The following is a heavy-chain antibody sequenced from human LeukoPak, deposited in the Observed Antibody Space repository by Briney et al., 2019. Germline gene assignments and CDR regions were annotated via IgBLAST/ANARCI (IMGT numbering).Heavy chain of an antibody. CDR2: ISSNGGST. CDR3: VKSSSSWYEFVY. Sequence: GRSLRPSCSASGFTFSSYAMHWVRQAPGKGLEYVSAISSNGGSTYYADSVKGRFTISRDNSKNTLYLQMSSLRAEDTAVYYCVKSSSSWYEFVYWGQGTLVTVSS. V-gene: IGHV3-64D*06. J-gene: IGHJ4*02. D-gene: IGHD6-13*01. CDR1: GFTFSSYA.